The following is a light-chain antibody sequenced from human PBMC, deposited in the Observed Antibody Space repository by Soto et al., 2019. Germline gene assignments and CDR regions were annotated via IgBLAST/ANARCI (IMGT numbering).Light chain of an antibody. CDR3: QQSYKSPPT. V-gene: IGKV1-39*01. CDR2: AAT. J-gene: IGKJ1*01. CDR1: QSINSK. Sequence: IQFTQSQSSLSASVGDRVTITCRASQSINSKLNWYQQKPGEVPKLLIYAATSLQSGVPSRFSGSGSGTDFTLAISSLQPEDFATYYCQQSYKSPPTFGQGTKVDIK.